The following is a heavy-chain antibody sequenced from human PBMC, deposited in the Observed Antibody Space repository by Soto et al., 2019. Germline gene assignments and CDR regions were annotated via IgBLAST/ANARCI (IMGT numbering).Heavy chain of an antibody. J-gene: IGHJ3*01. D-gene: IGHD2-21*01. V-gene: IGHV3-23*01. CDR1: GFSFSRYA. Sequence: GGSLRLSCAASGFSFSRYAMTWVRQAPGQGLEWVSTLSGDAYSTYYADSVKGRFTISRDNSKNTVYLQMYGLRAEDTALYYCAKSGRVPVAINGRPFDAFDAWGQGTMVTVSS. CDR3: AKSGRVPVAINGRPFDAFDA. CDR2: LSGDAYST.